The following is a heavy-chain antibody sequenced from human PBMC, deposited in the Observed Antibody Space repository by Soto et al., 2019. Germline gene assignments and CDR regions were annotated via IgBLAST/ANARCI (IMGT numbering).Heavy chain of an antibody. D-gene: IGHD2-2*01. V-gene: IGHV1-18*01. CDR2: ISAYNGNT. Sequence: QVQLVQSGAEVKKPGASVKVSCKASGYTFTSYGISWVRQAPGQGLEWMGWISAYNGNTNYAQKLQGRVTMTTDTSTSTAYMELRSLRSDDTAVYYCARDGDIVLVPAAMKVVWFDPWGQGTLVTVSS. CDR3: ARDGDIVLVPAAMKVVWFDP. J-gene: IGHJ5*02. CDR1: GYTFTSYG.